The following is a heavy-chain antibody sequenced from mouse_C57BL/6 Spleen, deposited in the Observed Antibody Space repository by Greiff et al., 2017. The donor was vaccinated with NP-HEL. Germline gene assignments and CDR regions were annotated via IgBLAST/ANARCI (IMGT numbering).Heavy chain of an antibody. D-gene: IGHD4-1*01. V-gene: IGHV3-6*01. CDR3: ARELGTGDY. CDR1: GYSITSGYY. CDR2: ISYDGSN. Sequence: EVQRVESGPGLVKPSQSLSLTCSVTGYSITSGYYWNWIRQFPGNKLEWMGYISYDGSNNYNPSLKNRISITRDTSKNQFFLKLNSVTTEDTATYYCARELGTGDYWGQGTTLTVSS. J-gene: IGHJ2*01.